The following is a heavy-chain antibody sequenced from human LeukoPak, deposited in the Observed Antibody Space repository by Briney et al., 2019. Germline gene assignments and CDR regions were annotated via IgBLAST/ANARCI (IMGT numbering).Heavy chain of an antibody. J-gene: IGHJ3*02. CDR2: IYYSGST. Sequence: SGTLSLTCTVSGGSISSYYWSWIRQPPGKGLEWIGYIYYSGSTYYNPSLKSRVTISVDTSKNQFSLKLSSVTAADTAVYYCASLYYYDSSGYSDAFDIWGQGTMVTVSS. CDR1: GGSISSYY. CDR3: ASLYYYDSSGYSDAFDI. V-gene: IGHV4-59*08. D-gene: IGHD3-22*01.